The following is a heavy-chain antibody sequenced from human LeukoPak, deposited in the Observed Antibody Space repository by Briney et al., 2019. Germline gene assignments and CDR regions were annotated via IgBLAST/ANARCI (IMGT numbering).Heavy chain of an antibody. J-gene: IGHJ3*02. V-gene: IGHV1-69*13. Sequence: SVKVSCKASGGTFSSYAISWVRQAPGQGLKWMGGIIPIFGTANYAQKFQGRVTITADESTSTAYMELSSLRSEDTAVYYCARDMGCSSITCYSVPYDAFDIWGQGTMVTVSS. D-gene: IGHD2-2*02. CDR1: GGTFSSYA. CDR3: ARDMGCSSITCYSVPYDAFDI. CDR2: IIPIFGTA.